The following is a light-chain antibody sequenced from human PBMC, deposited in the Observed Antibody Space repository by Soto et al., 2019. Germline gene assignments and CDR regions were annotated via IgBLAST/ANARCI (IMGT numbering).Light chain of an antibody. V-gene: IGLV2-14*01. J-gene: IGLJ1*01. CDR2: QVS. Sequence: QSALTQPASESGSPGQSITLSCTGTSSDGGTCKFVSWYQHHPGKAPKLIIYQVSNRPSGVSNRFSGSTFGNTASLTISGLQHEDEADYHCSSCTTSGSYVFGPGTKVTVL. CDR1: SSDGGTCKF. CDR3: SSCTTSGSYV.